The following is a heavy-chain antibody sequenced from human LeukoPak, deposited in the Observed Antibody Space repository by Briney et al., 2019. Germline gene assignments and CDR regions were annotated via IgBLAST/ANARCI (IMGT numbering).Heavy chain of an antibody. D-gene: IGHD2-2*01. V-gene: IGHV1-2*06. CDR3: ARAPPVGPTTSPDY. CDR2: INPNTGGT. J-gene: IGHJ4*02. CDR1: GYTFTDSF. Sequence: ASVKVSCKASGYTFTDSFTHWVRQAPGQGPEWMGRINPNTGGTNYAQKSQGRVTMTSDPSLSAAYLDLSGLTSDDTAVYYCARAPPVGPTTSPDYWGQGTLVTVTS.